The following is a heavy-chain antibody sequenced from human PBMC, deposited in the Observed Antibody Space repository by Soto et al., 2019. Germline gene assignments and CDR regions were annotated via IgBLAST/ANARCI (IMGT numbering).Heavy chain of an antibody. V-gene: IGHV3-23*01. J-gene: IGHJ4*02. D-gene: IGHD6-13*01. CDR1: GFTFSSYA. CDR2: ISGSGGST. Sequence: EVQLLESGGGLVQPGGSLRLSCAASGFTFSSYAMSWVRQAPGKGLEWVSAISGSGGSTYYADSVKGRFTISRDNSKNTLYQQMNSLRAEDTDVYYCAKRRAGAAAGTRVFDYWGQGTLVTVSS. CDR3: AKRRAGAAAGTRVFDY.